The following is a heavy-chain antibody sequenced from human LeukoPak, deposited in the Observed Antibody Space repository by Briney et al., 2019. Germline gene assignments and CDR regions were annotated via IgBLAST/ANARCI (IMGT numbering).Heavy chain of an antibody. Sequence: QAGGSLRLSCAASGFTLSNYAMAWVRRAPGKGLEWVSYISSSGSTIYYADSVKGRFTISRDNAKNSLYLQMNSLRAEDTAVYYCARDYPDETLEPYGYSYSLFDYWGQGTLVTVSS. CDR2: ISSSGSTI. CDR3: ARDYPDETLEPYGYSYSLFDY. J-gene: IGHJ4*02. D-gene: IGHD5-18*01. V-gene: IGHV3-48*04. CDR1: GFTLSNYA.